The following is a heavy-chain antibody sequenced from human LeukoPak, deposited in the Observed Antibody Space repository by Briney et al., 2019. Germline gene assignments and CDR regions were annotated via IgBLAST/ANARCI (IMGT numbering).Heavy chain of an antibody. CDR2: ISGSGGST. D-gene: IGHD3-10*01. V-gene: IGHV3-23*01. J-gene: IGHJ4*02. CDR3: AKAPAGSGSYSPLDY. CDR1: GFTFSSYA. Sequence: GGSLRLSCAASGFTFSSYAMSWVRQAPGKGLEWVSAISGSGGSTYCADSVKGRFTISRDNSKNTLYLQMNSLRAEDTAVYYCAKAPAGSGSYSPLDYWGQGTLVTVSS.